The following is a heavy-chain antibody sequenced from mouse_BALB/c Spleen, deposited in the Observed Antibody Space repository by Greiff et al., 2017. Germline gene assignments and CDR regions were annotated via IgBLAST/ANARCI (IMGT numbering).Heavy chain of an antibody. CDR1: GYTFTSYW. CDR3: ARKGSTMITIY. Sequence: VQLQQPGAELVKPGASVKLSCKASGYTFTSYWMHWVKQRPGQGLEWIGEIDPSDSYTNYNQKFKGKATLTVDKSSSTAYMQLSSLTSEDSAVYYCARKGSTMITIYWGQGTLVTVSA. CDR2: IDPSDSYT. D-gene: IGHD2-4*01. J-gene: IGHJ3*01. V-gene: IGHV1-69*02.